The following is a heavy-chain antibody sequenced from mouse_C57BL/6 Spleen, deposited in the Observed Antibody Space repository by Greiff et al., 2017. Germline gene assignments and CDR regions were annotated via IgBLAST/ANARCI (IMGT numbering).Heavy chain of an antibody. CDR1: GYTFTSYW. D-gene: IGHD3-1*01. J-gene: IGHJ3*01. Sequence: QVQLQQPGAELVMPGASVKLSCKASGYTFTSYWMHWVKQRPGQGLEWIGEIDPSDSHTNYNQKFKGKSTLTVDKSSSTAYMPLSSLTSEASAFYFCARSGGGFSYWGQGTLVTVSA. V-gene: IGHV1-69*01. CDR3: ARSGGGFSY. CDR2: IDPSDSHT.